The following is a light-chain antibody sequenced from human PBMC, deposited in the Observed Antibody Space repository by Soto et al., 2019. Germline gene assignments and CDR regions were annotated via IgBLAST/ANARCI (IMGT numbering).Light chain of an antibody. CDR1: QSVSSN. CDR3: QQYNNWPHWT. CDR2: GAS. Sequence: EIVMTQSPATLSVSPGERATLSCRASQSVSSNLAWYQQKPGQAPRLLIYGASTRATGIPARFSGSGSGTELTLTISSLQSEDFAVYYCQQYNNWPHWTFGQGTKVEIK. V-gene: IGKV3-15*01. J-gene: IGKJ1*01.